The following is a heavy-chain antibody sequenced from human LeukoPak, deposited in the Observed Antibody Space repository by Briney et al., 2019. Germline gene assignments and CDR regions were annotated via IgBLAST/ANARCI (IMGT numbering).Heavy chain of an antibody. CDR2: IYADGAT. J-gene: IGHJ5*02. V-gene: IGHV3-66*02. Sequence: GGSLRLSCAASGITVSQNDMSWVRQAPGRGLEWVSLIYADGATHYADSVKGRFTISRDNSKNTVYLEMNSLRPDDTAVYFCARDRAGRKAWVEFDPWGQGTLVTVSS. CDR1: GITVSQND. D-gene: IGHD3-10*01. CDR3: ARDRAGRKAWVEFDP.